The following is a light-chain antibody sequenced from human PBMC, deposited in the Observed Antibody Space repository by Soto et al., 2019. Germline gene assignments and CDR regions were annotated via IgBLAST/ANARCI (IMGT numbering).Light chain of an antibody. V-gene: IGKV3-20*01. CDR2: TAS. CDR1: QSVSSSY. CDR3: QQYGSSPRT. J-gene: IGKJ1*01. Sequence: EIVLTQSPGTLSLSPGERATLSCRASQSVSSSYLAWYQQRPGQAPRLLIYTASSRATGIPDRFSGSGSGTDFTLTIGRLEPEDFEVYYCQQYGSSPRTFGQGTQVDI.